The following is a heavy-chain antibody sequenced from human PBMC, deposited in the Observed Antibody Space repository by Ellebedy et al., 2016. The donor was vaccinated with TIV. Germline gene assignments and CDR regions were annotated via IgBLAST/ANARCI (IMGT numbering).Heavy chain of an antibody. V-gene: IGHV4-59*01. CDR2: VYYAGGT. J-gene: IGHJ5*02. D-gene: IGHD3-9*01. CDR1: GGSISSSY. CDR3: ARGGTTYYDIMTGYNYFDP. Sequence: MPSETLSLTCTVSGVSGGSISSSYWAWIRQSPGNGLEWIGYVYYAGGTNYNPSLKSRVNISMDTSKNRFSLSLSSVTAADTAVYYCARGGTTYYDIMTGYNYFDPWGRGTLVIVSS.